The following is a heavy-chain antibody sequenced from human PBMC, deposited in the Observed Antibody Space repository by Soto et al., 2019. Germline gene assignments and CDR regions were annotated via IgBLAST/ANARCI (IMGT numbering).Heavy chain of an antibody. CDR3: ARATYYDFWSGYYTGSWFDP. CDR2: IYPGDSDT. V-gene: IGHV5-51*01. D-gene: IGHD3-3*01. CDR1: GYSFTSYW. Sequence: GESLKISCKGSGYSFTSYWIGWVRQMPGKGLEWMGIIYPGDSDTRYSPSFQGQVTISADKSISTAYLQWSSLKASDTATYYCARATYYDFWSGYYTGSWFDPWGQGTLVTVSS. J-gene: IGHJ5*02.